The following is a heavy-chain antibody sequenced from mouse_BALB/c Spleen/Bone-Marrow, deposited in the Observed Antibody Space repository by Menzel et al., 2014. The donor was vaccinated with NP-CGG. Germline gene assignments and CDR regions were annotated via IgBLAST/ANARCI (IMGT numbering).Heavy chain of an antibody. D-gene: IGHD2-4*01. CDR2: ISGGGSYT. CDR1: GFTFSNYG. Sequence: EVKLVESGGGLVKSRGSLKLSCAASGFTFSNYGMSWVRQTPEKRLEWVATISGGGSYTFYSDSVKGRFNISRDNAKNNLCLQLSSLRSEDTALYYCARHAYYDQTEVSFVYWGQGTLVTVSA. CDR3: ARHAYYDQTEVSFVY. J-gene: IGHJ3*01. V-gene: IGHV5-9-2*01.